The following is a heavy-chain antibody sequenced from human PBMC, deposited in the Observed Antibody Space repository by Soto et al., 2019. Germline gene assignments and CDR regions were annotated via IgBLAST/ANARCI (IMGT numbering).Heavy chain of an antibody. CDR3: ARAGGRDSGGIDY. CDR2: IIPIFGTA. Sequence: QVQLVQSGAEVKKPGSSVKVSCKASGGTFSSYSINWVRQAPGQGLEWMGEIIPIFGTANYAQKFQGRVTITADELPGTAYLEPSSPRSEDTAVFFRARAGGRDSGGIDYWGQGTLVTVSS. V-gene: IGHV1-69*01. CDR1: GGTFSSYS. J-gene: IGHJ4*02. D-gene: IGHD3-16*01.